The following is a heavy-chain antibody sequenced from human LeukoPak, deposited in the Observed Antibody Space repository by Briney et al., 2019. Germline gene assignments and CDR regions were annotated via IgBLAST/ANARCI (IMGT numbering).Heavy chain of an antibody. D-gene: IGHD5-18*01. Sequence: GGSLRLSCAASGFSVSSNYMSWVRQAPGKGLEWVSIIYSGGSTYYADSVKGRFTISRDNSKNTLYLQMKSLRAEDTAVYYCARVSGLWNDDWGQGALVTVSS. J-gene: IGHJ4*02. CDR3: ARVSGLWNDD. CDR2: IYSGGST. V-gene: IGHV3-53*01. CDR1: GFSVSSNY.